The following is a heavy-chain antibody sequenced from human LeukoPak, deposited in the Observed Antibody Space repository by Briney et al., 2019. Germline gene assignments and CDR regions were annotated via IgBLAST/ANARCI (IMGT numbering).Heavy chain of an antibody. Sequence: SETLSLTCAVSGESFSGYFWTWIRQPPGKGLEWIGKSNHFGSTDYNPSLKSRVTISVDTSKKQFSLNVRSVTDADTAVYFCARGRLQLWSFPLPYNHYAIDVWGQGTTVTVSS. CDR2: SNHFGST. J-gene: IGHJ6*02. D-gene: IGHD5-18*01. CDR3: ARGRLQLWSFPLPYNHYAIDV. CDR1: GESFSGYF. V-gene: IGHV4-34*01.